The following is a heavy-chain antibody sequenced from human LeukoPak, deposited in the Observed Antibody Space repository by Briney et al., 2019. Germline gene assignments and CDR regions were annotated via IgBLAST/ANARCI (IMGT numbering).Heavy chain of an antibody. CDR1: GYTFTSYG. Sequence: ASVKVSCKASGYTFTSYGISWVRQAPGQGLEWMGWISAYNGNTNYAQKLQGRVTMTTDTSTSTAYMELRSLRSDDTAVYYCARARYCSGTSCSEFDYWGQGTLVTVSS. D-gene: IGHD2-2*01. J-gene: IGHJ4*02. CDR3: ARARYCSGTSCSEFDY. V-gene: IGHV1-18*01. CDR2: ISAYNGNT.